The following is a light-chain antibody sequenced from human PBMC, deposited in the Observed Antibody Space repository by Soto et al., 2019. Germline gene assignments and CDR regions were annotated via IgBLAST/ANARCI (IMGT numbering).Light chain of an antibody. J-gene: IGKJ1*01. V-gene: IGKV1-5*01. Sequence: DIQMTQSPSTLSASVGDRVTITCRASQSISSWLAWYQQKPGKAPKLLIYDASSLESGVPSRFSGIGSGTEFTLTISGLQPDDFTTYYRQHSWTFGQGTKVDIK. CDR3: QHSWT. CDR1: QSISSW. CDR2: DAS.